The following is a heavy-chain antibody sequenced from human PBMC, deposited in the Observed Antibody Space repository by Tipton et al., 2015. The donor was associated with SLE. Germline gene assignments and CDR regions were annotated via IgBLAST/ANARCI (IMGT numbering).Heavy chain of an antibody. V-gene: IGHV4-30-2*01. J-gene: IGHJ4*02. CDR1: GGSISSGGYS. Sequence: TLSLTCAVSGGSISSGGYSWSWIRQPPGKGLEWIGYIYHSGSTYYNPSLKSRVTISVDRSKNQFSLKLSSVTAADTAVYYCARSQYCSSTSCGSFDYWGQGTLVTVSS. CDR2: IYHSGST. D-gene: IGHD2-2*01. CDR3: ARSQYCSSTSCGSFDY.